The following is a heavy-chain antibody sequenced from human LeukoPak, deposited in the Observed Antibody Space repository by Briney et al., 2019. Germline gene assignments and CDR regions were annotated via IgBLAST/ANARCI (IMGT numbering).Heavy chain of an antibody. CDR1: GGSISSYY. V-gene: IGHV4-59*08. CDR3: ARRNDFDI. J-gene: IGHJ3*02. Sequence: SETLSLTRTVSGGSISSYYWNWIRQSPGKGLEWIGYMYHSGSTNYNPSLKGRVTISVDTSKNQFSLKLTSVTAADTAMYYCARRNDFDIWGQGTMVTVSS. CDR2: MYHSGST.